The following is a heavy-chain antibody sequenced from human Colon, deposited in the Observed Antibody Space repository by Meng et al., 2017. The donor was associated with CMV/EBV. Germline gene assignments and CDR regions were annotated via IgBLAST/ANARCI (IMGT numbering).Heavy chain of an antibody. CDR3: ARGKTMYGVTYYFDS. V-gene: IGHV4-61*01. J-gene: IGHJ4*02. Sequence: GGSVRSGSDYWSWIRQPPGKGLEWIGHVYYTGSTNYNPSLRGRVTMSMDTSKNQFSLMLNSVTAADTAVYYCARGKTMYGVTYYFDSWGLGTLVTVSS. CDR2: VYYTGST. D-gene: IGHD2-21*02. CDR1: GGSVRSGSDY.